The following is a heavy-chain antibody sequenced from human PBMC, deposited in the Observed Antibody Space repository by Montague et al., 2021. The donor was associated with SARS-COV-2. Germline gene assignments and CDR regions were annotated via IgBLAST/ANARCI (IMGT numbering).Heavy chain of an antibody. CDR1: GFTFSSYE. Sequence: RSLSLAASGFTFSSYEMNWVRQAPGKGLEWVSYISSSGSTIYYADSVKGRFTISRDNAKNSLYLQMNSLRAEDTAVYYCARDGALYSSGWWGGDFDYWGQGTLVTVSS. D-gene: IGHD6-19*01. J-gene: IGHJ4*02. CDR2: ISSSGSTI. CDR3: ARDGALYSSGWWGGDFDY. V-gene: IGHV3-48*03.